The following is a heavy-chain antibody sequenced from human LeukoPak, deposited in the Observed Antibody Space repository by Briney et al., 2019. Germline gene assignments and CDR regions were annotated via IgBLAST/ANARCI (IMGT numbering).Heavy chain of an antibody. Sequence: GASVTVSCKASGYTFSSYGVSWVRQAPGQGLEWMGWISAYNGNTNYAQKVQGRVTMTTDTSTSTAYMELRSLRSDDTAVYYCARQPHHYYGSGSYYSHYFDYWGQGTLVTVSS. CDR2: ISAYNGNT. V-gene: IGHV1-18*01. D-gene: IGHD3-10*01. CDR3: ARQPHHYYGSGSYYSHYFDY. CDR1: GYTFSSYG. J-gene: IGHJ4*02.